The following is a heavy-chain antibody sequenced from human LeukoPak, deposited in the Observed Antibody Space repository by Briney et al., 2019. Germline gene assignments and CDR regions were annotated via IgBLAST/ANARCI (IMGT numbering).Heavy chain of an antibody. D-gene: IGHD6-13*01. V-gene: IGHV1-69*01. CDR3: ASGLYSSSWTGTYGAYYYYYMDV. J-gene: IGHJ6*03. Sequence: GSSVKVSCKASGGTFSSYAISWVRQAPGQGLEWMGGIIPIFGTANYAQKFQGRVTITADESTSTAYMELSSLRSEDTAVYYCASGLYSSSWTGTYGAYYYYYMDVWGKGTTVTVS. CDR2: IIPIFGTA. CDR1: GGTFSSYA.